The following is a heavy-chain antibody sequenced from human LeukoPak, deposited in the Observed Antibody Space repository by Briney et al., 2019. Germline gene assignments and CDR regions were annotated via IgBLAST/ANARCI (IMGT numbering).Heavy chain of an antibody. CDR3: AKDGQGFDY. CDR2: ISYDGSNK. CDR1: GFTFSSYA. Sequence: PGTSLRLSCAASGFTFSSYAMHWVRQAPGKGLEWVAVISYDGSNKYYADSVKGRFTISRDNSKNTLYLQMNSLRAEDTAVYYCAKDGQGFDYWGQGTLVTVSS. J-gene: IGHJ4*02. V-gene: IGHV3-30*04.